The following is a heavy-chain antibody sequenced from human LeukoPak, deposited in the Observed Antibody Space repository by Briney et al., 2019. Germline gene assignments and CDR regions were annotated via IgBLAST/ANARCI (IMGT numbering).Heavy chain of an antibody. CDR2: ISYDGSNK. CDR3: AKLEGDTAMAVDY. V-gene: IGHV3-30*18. Sequence: GGSLRLSCAASGFTFSNYGMHWVRQAPGKGLEWVAVISYDGSNKYYADSVKGRFTISRDNSKNTLSLQMNSLRTEDTAVYYCAKLEGDTAMAVDYWGQGTLVTVSS. CDR1: GFTFSNYG. D-gene: IGHD5-18*01. J-gene: IGHJ4*02.